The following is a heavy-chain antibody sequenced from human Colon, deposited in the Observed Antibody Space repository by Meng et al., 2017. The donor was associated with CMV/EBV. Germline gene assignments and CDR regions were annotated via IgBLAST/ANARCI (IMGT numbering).Heavy chain of an antibody. Sequence: GESLKISCAASGFTFSSHWMHWVRQMPGNGLEWMGIIYPGDSHVRYSPSFQGQITISADKSSGTAYFQWSSLKASHTAIYYCARLGPYVSSFLAKYWGQGTLVTVSS. CDR1: GFTFSSHW. CDR2: IYPGDSHV. V-gene: IGHV5-51*01. J-gene: IGHJ4*02. CDR3: ARLGPYVSSFLAKY. D-gene: IGHD3-10*02.